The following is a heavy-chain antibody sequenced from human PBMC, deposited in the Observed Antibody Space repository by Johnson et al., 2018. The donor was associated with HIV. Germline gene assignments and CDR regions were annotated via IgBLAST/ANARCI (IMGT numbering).Heavy chain of an antibody. V-gene: IGHV3-30*14. CDR1: GFTFSSYA. D-gene: IGHD3-3*01. Sequence: QMMLVESGGGVVQPGRSLRLSCAASGFTFSSYAMHWVRQAPGKGLEWVAVISYDGSNKYYADSVKGRFTISRDNSKNTLYLQMNSPRVEDTAVYYCARGRTVVSVFDIWGQGTMVTVSS. CDR2: ISYDGSNK. J-gene: IGHJ3*02. CDR3: ARGRTVVSVFDI.